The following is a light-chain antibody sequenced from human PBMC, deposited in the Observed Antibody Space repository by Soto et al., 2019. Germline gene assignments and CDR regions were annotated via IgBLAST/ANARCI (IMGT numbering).Light chain of an antibody. CDR1: QRLSRD. CDR2: AAS. Sequence: DIQLTQSPSFLSASVGDRVTITCRASQRLSRDLAWYQQKPGKAPKLLIYAASTLQSGVPSSFSGSGSGTEFTLTISSLQPEDFATYYCQQPNSYPMTFGQGTRLEIK. V-gene: IGKV1-9*01. CDR3: QQPNSYPMT. J-gene: IGKJ5*01.